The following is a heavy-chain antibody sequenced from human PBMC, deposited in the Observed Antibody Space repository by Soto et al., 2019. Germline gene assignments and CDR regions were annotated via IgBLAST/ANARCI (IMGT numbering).Heavy chain of an antibody. CDR3: ARCGDDNYYDSSGAFDI. J-gene: IGHJ3*02. D-gene: IGHD3-22*01. V-gene: IGHV1-69*01. CDR2: IIPIFGTA. Sequence: QVQLVQSGAEVKKPGSSVKVSCKASGGTFSSYAISWVRQAPEQGLEWMGGIIPIFGTANYAQKFQGRVTITADESTSTAYMELSSLRSEDTAVYYCARCGDDNYYDSSGAFDIWGQGTMVTVSS. CDR1: GGTFSSYA.